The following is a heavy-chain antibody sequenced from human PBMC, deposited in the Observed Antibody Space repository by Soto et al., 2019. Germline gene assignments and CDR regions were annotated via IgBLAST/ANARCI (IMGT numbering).Heavy chain of an antibody. CDR3: AKTFLARYCSSSICYDPADYFDY. V-gene: IGHV3-23*01. Sequence: GSLRLSCAASGFTFNDYAMSWVRQAPGKGLEWVSSINNGGDNIYYADSVKGRFTISRDNSKSTLYLQMNSLRAEDTAVYYCAKTFLARYCSSSICYDPADYFDYWGQGTLVTVSS. CDR1: GFTFNDYA. J-gene: IGHJ4*02. D-gene: IGHD2-2*01. CDR2: INNGGDNI.